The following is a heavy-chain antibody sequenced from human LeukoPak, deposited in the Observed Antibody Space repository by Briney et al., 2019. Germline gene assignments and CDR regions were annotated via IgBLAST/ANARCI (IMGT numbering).Heavy chain of an antibody. V-gene: IGHV3-23*01. CDR3: AISTVTTYYFDY. CDR1: GFTFSRFW. J-gene: IGHJ4*02. Sequence: PGGSLRLSCAGSGFTFSRFWMNWVRQAPGKGLEWVSAISGSGGSTYYADSVKGRFTISRDNSKNTLYLQMNSLRAEDTAVYYCAISTVTTYYFDYWGQGTLVTVSS. D-gene: IGHD4-17*01. CDR2: ISGSGGST.